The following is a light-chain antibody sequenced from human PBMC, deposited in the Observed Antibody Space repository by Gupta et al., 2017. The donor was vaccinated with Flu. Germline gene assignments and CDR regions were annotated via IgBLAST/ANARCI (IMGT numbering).Light chain of an antibody. CDR3: ASWDDSLNGGV. V-gene: IGLV1-44*01. J-gene: IGLJ3*02. CDR1: SSNIGSNT. CDR2: TNN. Sequence: VTISCSGSSSNIGSNTVYWYQQLPGTAPKLLIYTNNQRPSGVPDRFAGSKSDTSASLAISGLQSEDEADYYCASWDDSLNGGVFGGGTKLTVL.